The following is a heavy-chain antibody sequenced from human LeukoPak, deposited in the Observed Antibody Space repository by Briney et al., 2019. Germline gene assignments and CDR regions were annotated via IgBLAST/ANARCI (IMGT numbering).Heavy chain of an antibody. CDR1: GYKFPTYW. J-gene: IGHJ4*02. V-gene: IGHV5-51*01. CDR3: ARLNRYYDSSGYYYVGGGNY. Sequence: GESLKISCKGSGYKFPTYWIGWVRQLPGKGLEWMGIIYPDDSDTRYSPSFQGQVTISADKSISTAYLQWSSLKASDTAMYYCARLNRYYDSSGYYYVGGGNYWGQGTLVTVSS. CDR2: IYPDDSDT. D-gene: IGHD3-22*01.